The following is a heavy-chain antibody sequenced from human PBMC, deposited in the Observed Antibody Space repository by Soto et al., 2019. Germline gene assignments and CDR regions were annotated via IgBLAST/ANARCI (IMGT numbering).Heavy chain of an antibody. J-gene: IGHJ3*02. Sequence: GGSLRLSCAASGFTVSSNYMSWVCQAPGKGLEWVSVIYSGGSTYYADSVKGRFTISRHNSKNTLYLQMNSLRAEDTAVYYCARDRTGTTDDAFDIWGQGTMVTVSS. CDR2: IYSGGST. CDR1: GFTVSSNY. V-gene: IGHV3-53*04. CDR3: ARDRTGTTDDAFDI. D-gene: IGHD1-1*01.